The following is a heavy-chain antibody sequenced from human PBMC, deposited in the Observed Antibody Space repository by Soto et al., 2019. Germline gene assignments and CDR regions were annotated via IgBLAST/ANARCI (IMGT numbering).Heavy chain of an antibody. CDR2: IIPVFNTT. CDR3: ARSLGRGWTPY. V-gene: IGHV1-69*06. D-gene: IGHD6-19*01. J-gene: IGHJ4*02. CDR1: GGTFSSYT. Sequence: QVHLVQSEAEVKKPGSSVKVSCKASGGTFSSYTVSWVRQAPGQGLEWVGGIIPVFNTTYYAQKFQGRVTIFADKSTSTAYMELSNLRSEDTAVYYCARSLGRGWTPYWGQGTLVTVSS.